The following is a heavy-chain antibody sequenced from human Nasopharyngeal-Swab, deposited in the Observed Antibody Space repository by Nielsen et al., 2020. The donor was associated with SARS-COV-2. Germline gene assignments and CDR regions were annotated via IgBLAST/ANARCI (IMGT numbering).Heavy chain of an antibody. Sequence: GESLKISCAASGFTFSSYWMSWVRQAPGRGLEWVANIKQDGSEKYYVDSVKGRFTISRDNAKNSLYLQMNSLRAEDTAVYYCASEPVRYFDPMGAFDIWGQGTMVTV. V-gene: IGHV3-7*03. CDR1: GFTFSSYW. J-gene: IGHJ3*02. D-gene: IGHD3-9*01. CDR2: IKQDGSEK. CDR3: ASEPVRYFDPMGAFDI.